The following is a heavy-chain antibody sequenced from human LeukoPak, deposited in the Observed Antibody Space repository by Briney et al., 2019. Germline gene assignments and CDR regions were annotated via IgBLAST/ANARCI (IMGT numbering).Heavy chain of an antibody. Sequence: SETLSLTCTVSGASIGSYYWSWMRQPPGKGLEWIGFISQNGIPHYTASLKSRVTISRDTSENQVSLILSSVTAADTAVYYCTRHDVVAVMGHGMAVWGQRTTVTVSS. V-gene: IGHV4-59*08. CDR3: TRHDVVAVMGHGMAV. D-gene: IGHD3-16*01. J-gene: IGHJ6*02. CDR1: GASIGSYY. CDR2: ISQNGIP.